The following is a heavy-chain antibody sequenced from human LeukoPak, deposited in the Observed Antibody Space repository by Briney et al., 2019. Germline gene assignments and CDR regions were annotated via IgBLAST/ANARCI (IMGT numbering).Heavy chain of an antibody. J-gene: IGHJ5*02. Sequence: ASVKVSCKXSGYTLTELSMHWVRQAPGKGLEWMGGFDPEDGETIYAQKFQGRVTMTEDTSTDTAYMELSSLRSEDTAVYYCATATQARDGQWLNWFDPWGQGTLVTVSS. V-gene: IGHV1-24*01. CDR3: ATATQARDGQWLNWFDP. CDR2: FDPEDGET. CDR1: GYTLTELS. D-gene: IGHD6-19*01.